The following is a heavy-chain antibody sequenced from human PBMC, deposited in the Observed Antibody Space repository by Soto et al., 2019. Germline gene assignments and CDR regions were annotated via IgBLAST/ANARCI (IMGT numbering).Heavy chain of an antibody. CDR3: AKDGGSYYYFDY. Sequence: GGSLRLSCAASGFTFSSYAMSWVRQAPGKGLEWVSAISGSGGSTYYADSVKGRFTISRDNSKNTLYLQMNSLRAEDTDVYYCAKDGGSYYYFDYWGQGTLVTVSS. CDR1: GFTFSSYA. J-gene: IGHJ4*02. V-gene: IGHV3-23*01. CDR2: ISGSGGST. D-gene: IGHD1-26*01.